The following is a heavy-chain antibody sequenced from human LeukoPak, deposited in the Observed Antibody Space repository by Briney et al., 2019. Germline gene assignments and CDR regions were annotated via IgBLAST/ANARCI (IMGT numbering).Heavy chain of an antibody. Sequence: GGSLRLSCAASGFTFSSYGMHWVRQAPGKRLEWVAVISYDGSNKYYADSVKGRFTISIDNSKNTLYLQMNSLRAEDTAEYYCAKGKGELLACDYWGQGTLVTVSS. J-gene: IGHJ4*02. V-gene: IGHV3-30*18. CDR2: ISYDGSNK. CDR1: GFTFSSYG. D-gene: IGHD1-26*01. CDR3: AKGKGELLACDY.